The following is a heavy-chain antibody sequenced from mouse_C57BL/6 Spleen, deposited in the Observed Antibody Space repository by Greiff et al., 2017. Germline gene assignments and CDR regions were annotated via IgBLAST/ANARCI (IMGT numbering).Heavy chain of an antibody. J-gene: IGHJ2*01. V-gene: IGHV1-69*01. Sequence: VQLQQPGPELVMPGASVKLSCKASGYTFTSYWMHWVKQRPGPGLEWIGEIDPSDSYTNYNQKFKGTSTLTVDKSSSTAYMQLSSLTCEDSAVYYCARWRWLLFFDYWGQGTTLTVSS. CDR2: IDPSDSYT. CDR1: GYTFTSYW. CDR3: ARWRWLLFFDY. D-gene: IGHD2-3*01.